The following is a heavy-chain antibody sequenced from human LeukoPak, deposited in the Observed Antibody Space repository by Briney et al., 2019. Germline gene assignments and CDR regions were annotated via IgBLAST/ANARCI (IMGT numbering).Heavy chain of an antibody. Sequence: ASVKVSCKASGYTFTSYDINWVRQATGQGLEWMGWMNPNSGNTGYAQKFQGRVTMTRNTSISTAYMELSSLRSEDTAVYYCARGYYGSGSPDPEIDYWGQGTLVTASS. CDR1: GYTFTSYD. V-gene: IGHV1-8*01. CDR3: ARGYYGSGSPDPEIDY. D-gene: IGHD3-10*01. J-gene: IGHJ4*02. CDR2: MNPNSGNT.